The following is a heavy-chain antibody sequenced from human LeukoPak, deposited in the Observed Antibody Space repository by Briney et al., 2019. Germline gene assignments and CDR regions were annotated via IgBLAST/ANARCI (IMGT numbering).Heavy chain of an antibody. J-gene: IGHJ5*02. V-gene: IGHV3-43*02. CDR2: ISGDGGST. D-gene: IGHD1-26*01. CDR1: GLITDDYA. CDR3: VRESERSGWFDH. Sequence: QPGGSQRLSCAAPGLITDDYAIHWVRQAPGKGLEWVSLISGDGGSTFYADSVRGRFTISRDNSKNSLSLQMSSLRSEDTALYFCVRESERSGWFDHWGQGTLVTVSS.